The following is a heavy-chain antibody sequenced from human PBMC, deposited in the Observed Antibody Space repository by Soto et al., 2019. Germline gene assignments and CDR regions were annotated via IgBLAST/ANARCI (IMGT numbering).Heavy chain of an antibody. CDR2: IWYDGSNK. V-gene: IGHV3-33*01. Sequence: GGSLRLSYAASGFTFSSYGIHWVRQAPDKGLEWVAVIWYDGSNKYYADSVKGRFTISRDNSKNTLYLQMNSLRAEDTAVYYCARGGWELRLWNPYYFAYWGQGTLVTVSS. CDR3: ARGGWELRLWNPYYFAY. J-gene: IGHJ4*02. D-gene: IGHD1-26*01. CDR1: GFTFSSYG.